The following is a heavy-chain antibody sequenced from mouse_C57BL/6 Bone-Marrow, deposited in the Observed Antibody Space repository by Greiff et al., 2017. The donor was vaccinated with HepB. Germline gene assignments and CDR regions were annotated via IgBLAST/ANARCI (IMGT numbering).Heavy chain of an antibody. V-gene: IGHV5-6*01. CDR1: GFTFSSYG. CDR3: ARHPKLFAY. CDR2: ISSGGSYT. J-gene: IGHJ3*01. Sequence: EVNLVESGGDLVKPGGSLKLSCAASGFTFSSYGMSWVRQTPDKRLEWVATISSGGSYTYYPDSVKGRFTISRDNAKNTLYLQMSSLKSEDTAMYYCARHPKLFAYWGQGTLVTVSA.